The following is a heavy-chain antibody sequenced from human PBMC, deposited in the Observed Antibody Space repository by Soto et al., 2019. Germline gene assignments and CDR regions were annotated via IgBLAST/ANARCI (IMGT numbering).Heavy chain of an antibody. D-gene: IGHD4-17*01. V-gene: IGHV4-59*01. CDR1: GGSISSYY. CDR3: ARSPTVTTGYFDY. Sequence: KTSETLSLTCTVSGGSISSYYWSWIRQPPGKGLEWIGYIYYSGSTNYNPSLKSRVTISVDTSKNQFSLKLSSVTAADTAVYYCARSPTVTTGYFDYWGQGTLVTVSS. CDR2: IYYSGST. J-gene: IGHJ4*02.